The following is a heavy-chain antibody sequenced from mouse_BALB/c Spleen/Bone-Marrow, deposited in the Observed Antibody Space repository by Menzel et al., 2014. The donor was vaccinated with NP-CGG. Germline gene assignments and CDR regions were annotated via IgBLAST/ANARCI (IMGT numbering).Heavy chain of an antibody. D-gene: IGHD2-1*01. CDR2: INSNGGST. CDR1: GFTFSSYG. Sequence: DVMLEESGGGLVQPGGSLKLSCAASGFTFSSYGMSWVRQTPDKRLELVATINSNGGSTYYPDSVKGRFTISRDTAKNTLYLQMSSLKSEETAMYYCVRGNYGNYVDYFDFWGQGTTLTVSS. J-gene: IGHJ2*01. V-gene: IGHV5-6-3*01. CDR3: VRGNYGNYVDYFDF.